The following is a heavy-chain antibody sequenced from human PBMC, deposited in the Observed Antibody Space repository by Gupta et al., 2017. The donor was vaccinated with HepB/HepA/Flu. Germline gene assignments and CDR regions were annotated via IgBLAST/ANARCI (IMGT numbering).Heavy chain of an antibody. CDR1: GYTFTSYG. J-gene: IGHJ5*02. D-gene: IGHD3-3*01. CDR2: ISAYNGNT. CDR3: AVSSYYEFWSGYYTADKNWFDP. V-gene: IGHV1-18*01. Sequence: QVQLVQSGAEVKKPGASVKVSCKASGYTFTSYGISWVRQAPGQGLAWMGWISAYNGNTNYAQKLQGRVTMTTDTSTSTAYMELRSLRSDDTAVYYCAVSSYYEFWSGYYTADKNWFDPWGQGTLVTVSS.